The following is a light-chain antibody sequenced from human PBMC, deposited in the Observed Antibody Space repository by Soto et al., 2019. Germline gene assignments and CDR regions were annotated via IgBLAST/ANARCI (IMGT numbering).Light chain of an antibody. J-gene: IGKJ2*01. CDR2: AAS. V-gene: IGKV3-20*01. CDR3: QKYGSSPPT. Sequence: DIVLTQSPCTLSLSPGERATLSCRASQSVSSSYLAWYQQKPGQAPRLLIYAASSRATGIPDRFSGSGSGTDFTLTISRLEPEDVAIYYCQKYGSSPPTFGQGTKLEIK. CDR1: QSVSSSY.